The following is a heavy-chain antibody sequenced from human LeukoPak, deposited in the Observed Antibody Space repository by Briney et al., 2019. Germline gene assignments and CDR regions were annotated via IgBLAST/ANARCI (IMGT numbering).Heavy chain of an antibody. Sequence: PGRSLRLSCAASGFTFSSYGMHWVRQAPGKGLEWVAVISYDGSNKYYADSVKGRFTISRDNSKNTLYLQMNSLRAEDTAVYYCAKDRNSGSYYGICWFDPWGQGTLVTVSS. D-gene: IGHD1-26*01. J-gene: IGHJ5*02. CDR2: ISYDGSNK. CDR1: GFTFSSYG. V-gene: IGHV3-30*18. CDR3: AKDRNSGSYYGICWFDP.